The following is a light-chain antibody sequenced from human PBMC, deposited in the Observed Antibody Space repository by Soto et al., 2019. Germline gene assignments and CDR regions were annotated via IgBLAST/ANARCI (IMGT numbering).Light chain of an antibody. Sequence: EIVLTQSPGTLSMSPGERAALSCGASQSVSSNYLAWYQQKPGLAPRLLIYDASRRATGIPDRFSGSGSGADFILSISRLEPEDFAVYYCQQYGSSPWTFGQGTKVDFK. CDR1: QSVSSNY. J-gene: IGKJ1*01. CDR2: DAS. CDR3: QQYGSSPWT. V-gene: IGKV3D-20*01.